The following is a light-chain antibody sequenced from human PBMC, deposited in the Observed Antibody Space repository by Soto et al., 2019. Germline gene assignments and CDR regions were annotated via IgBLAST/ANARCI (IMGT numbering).Light chain of an antibody. Sequence: EIVLTQSPATLSLSPGERATLSCRASQNISVYLAWYQHKPGQAPRLLIYGASTRATGISARFSGSGSGTEFTLTISSLQSEDFAVYYCQQYEKWPPSITFGQGTRLEIK. CDR3: QQYEKWPPSIT. CDR1: QNISVY. J-gene: IGKJ5*01. V-gene: IGKV3-15*01. CDR2: GAS.